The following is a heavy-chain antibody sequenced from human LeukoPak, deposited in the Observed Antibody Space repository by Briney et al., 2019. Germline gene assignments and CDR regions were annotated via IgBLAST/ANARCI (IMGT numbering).Heavy chain of an antibody. Sequence: GGSLRLSCAASEFSVGSNYMTWVRQAPGKGLEWVSLIYSGGSTYYADSVKGRFTISRDNSKNTLYLQMNSLRAEDTAVYYCARTIAAAGTYYYYYYMDVWGKGTTVTISS. CDR3: ARTIAAAGTYYYYYYMDV. CDR2: IYSGGST. V-gene: IGHV3-66*01. CDR1: EFSVGSNY. J-gene: IGHJ6*03. D-gene: IGHD6-13*01.